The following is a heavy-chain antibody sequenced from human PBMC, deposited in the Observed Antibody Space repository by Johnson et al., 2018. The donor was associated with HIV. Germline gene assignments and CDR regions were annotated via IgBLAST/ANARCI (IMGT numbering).Heavy chain of an antibody. V-gene: IGHV3-30-3*01. Sequence: QVQLVESGGGVVQPGRSLRLSCAASGFTFSSYAMHWVRQAPGKGLEWVAVISYDGSNKYYPDSVKGRFTISRDNAKNSLYLQMNRLRAEDTAVYYCAGDVWEPNAFDIWGQGTMVTVSS. J-gene: IGHJ3*02. D-gene: IGHD1-26*01. CDR2: ISYDGSNK. CDR3: AGDVWEPNAFDI. CDR1: GFTFSSYA.